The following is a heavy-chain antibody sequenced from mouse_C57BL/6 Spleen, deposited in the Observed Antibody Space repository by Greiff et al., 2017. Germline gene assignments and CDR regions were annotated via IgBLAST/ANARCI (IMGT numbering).Heavy chain of an antibody. Sequence: EVQLVESEGGLVQPGSSMKLSCTASGFTFSDYYMAWVRQVPEKGLEWVANINYDGSSTYYLDSLKSRFIISRDNAKNILYLQMSSLKSEDTATYYCARFYYDYDARYAMDYWGQGTSVTVSS. CDR3: ARFYYDYDARYAMDY. D-gene: IGHD2-4*01. CDR2: INYDGSST. CDR1: GFTFSDYY. V-gene: IGHV5-16*01. J-gene: IGHJ4*01.